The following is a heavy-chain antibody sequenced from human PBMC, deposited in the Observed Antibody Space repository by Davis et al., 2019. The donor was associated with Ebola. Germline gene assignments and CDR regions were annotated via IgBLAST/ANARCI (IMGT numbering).Heavy chain of an antibody. Sequence: PSETLSLTCTVSGGSISSYYWSWIRQPPGKGLEWIGYIYYSGSTNYNPSFKSRVTISVDTSKNQFSLKLSSVTAADTAVYYCARGLNYYGYEQPWFDPWGQGTLVTVSS. CDR1: GGSISSYY. D-gene: IGHD3-10*01. V-gene: IGHV4-59*01. CDR2: IYYSGST. CDR3: ARGLNYYGYEQPWFDP. J-gene: IGHJ5*02.